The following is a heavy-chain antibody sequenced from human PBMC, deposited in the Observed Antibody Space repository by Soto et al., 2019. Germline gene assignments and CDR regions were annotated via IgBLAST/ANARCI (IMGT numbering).Heavy chain of an antibody. Sequence: PGGPLRLSCAASGFTFRTYWISWVRQAPGKGPEWVANIYEDGSRSNYADSAKGRFTITRDTAKNSLYLQMNSLRAEDTAVYYCVSDYFWGQGTLVTVSS. CDR3: VSDYF. CDR2: IYEDGSRS. V-gene: IGHV3-7*05. J-gene: IGHJ4*02. CDR1: GFTFRTYW.